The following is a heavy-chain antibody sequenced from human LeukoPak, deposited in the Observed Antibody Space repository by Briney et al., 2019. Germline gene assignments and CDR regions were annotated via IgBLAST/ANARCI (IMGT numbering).Heavy chain of an antibody. CDR2: ISDTGGRT. J-gene: IGHJ4*02. CDR1: GITLSNYG. D-gene: IGHD3-22*01. Sequence: GGSLRLSCAVSGITLSNYGMTWVRQAPGKGLEWVAGISDTGGRTNYADSVKGRFTISRDNPKNTLYLQMNSLRAEDTAVYFCAKRGVVIRVILVGFHKEAYYFDSWGQGALVTVSS. CDR3: AKRGVVIRVILVGFHKEAYYFDS. V-gene: IGHV3-23*01.